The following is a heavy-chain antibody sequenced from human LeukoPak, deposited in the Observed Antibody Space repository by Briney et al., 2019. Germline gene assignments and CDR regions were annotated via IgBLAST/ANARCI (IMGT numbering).Heavy chain of an antibody. Sequence: PSETLSLTCTVSGGSISSYYWSWIRQPPGKGLEWIGYIYYSGSTNYNPSLKGRVTISVDTSKNQFSLKLSSVTAADTAVYYCARDAGYSSSSPFDYWGQGTLVTVSS. D-gene: IGHD6-6*01. CDR3: ARDAGYSSSSPFDY. CDR2: IYYSGST. V-gene: IGHV4-59*01. CDR1: GGSISSYY. J-gene: IGHJ4*02.